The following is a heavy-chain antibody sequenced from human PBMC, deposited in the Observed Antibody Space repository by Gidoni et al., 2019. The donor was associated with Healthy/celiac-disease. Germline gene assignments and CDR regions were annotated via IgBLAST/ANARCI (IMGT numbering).Heavy chain of an antibody. D-gene: IGHD3-22*01. CDR2: INPNSGGT. J-gene: IGHJ4*02. Sequence: QVQLGQSGAEVQKPGASVTCSCKASGYTFNGYYMHWVRQAPGQGLEWMGWINPNSGGTNYAQKFQGRVTMTRDTSISTAYMELSRLRSDDTAVYYCARGLDYYDSSGYGASFDYWGQGTLVTVSS. CDR3: ARGLDYYDSSGYGASFDY. V-gene: IGHV1-2*02. CDR1: GYTFNGYY.